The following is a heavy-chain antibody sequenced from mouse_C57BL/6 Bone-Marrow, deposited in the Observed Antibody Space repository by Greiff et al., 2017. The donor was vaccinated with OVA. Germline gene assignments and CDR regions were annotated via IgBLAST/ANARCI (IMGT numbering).Heavy chain of an antibody. CDR1: GYAFTNYL. D-gene: IGHD2-2*01. Sequence: VQLVESGAELVRPGTSVKVSCKASGYAFTNYLIEWVKQRPGQGLEWIGVINPGSGGTNYNEKFKGKATLTADKSSSTAYMQRSSLTSEDSAVYFCARGLRLSYWYFDVWGTGTTVTVSS. CDR2: INPGSGGT. V-gene: IGHV1-54*01. J-gene: IGHJ1*03. CDR3: ARGLRLSYWYFDV.